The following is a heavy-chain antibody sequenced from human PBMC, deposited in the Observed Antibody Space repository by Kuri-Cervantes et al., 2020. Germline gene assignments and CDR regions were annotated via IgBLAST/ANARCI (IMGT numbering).Heavy chain of an antibody. J-gene: IGHJ6*02. Sequence: GESLKISCAASGFTFSSYSMNWVRQAPGKGLEWVSYISSSSSTIYYADSVKGRFTISRDNAKNSLYLQMNSLRDEDTAVYYCAREEVVFFDYYGMDVWGQGTTVTVSS. CDR3: AREEVVFFDYYGMDV. CDR1: GFTFSSYS. CDR2: ISSSSSTI. D-gene: IGHD2-15*01. V-gene: IGHV3-48*02.